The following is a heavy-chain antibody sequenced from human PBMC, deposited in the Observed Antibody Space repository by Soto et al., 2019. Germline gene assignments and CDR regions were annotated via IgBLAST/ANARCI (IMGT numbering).Heavy chain of an antibody. CDR1: RFTFSSYA. D-gene: IGHD6-13*01. J-gene: IGHJ6*02. CDR2: ISYDGSNK. Sequence: QVQLVESGGGVVQPGRSLRLSCAASRFTFSSYAMHWVRQAPGKGLEWVAVISYDGSNKYYADSVKGRFTISRDNSKNTVYRQMNSLRAEDTAGYYCARDLGAYSSSGRYYYGMDVWGQGTTVTVSS. V-gene: IGHV3-30-3*01. CDR3: ARDLGAYSSSGRYYYGMDV.